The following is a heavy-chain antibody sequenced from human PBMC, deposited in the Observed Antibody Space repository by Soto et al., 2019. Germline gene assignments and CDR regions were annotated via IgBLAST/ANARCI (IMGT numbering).Heavy chain of an antibody. CDR3: VRESGVAADC. J-gene: IGHJ4*02. CDR1: GFTVDSHW. D-gene: IGHD6-19*01. Sequence: ESGGVLVQPGGSLRLSCLASGFTVDSHWMHWVRQAPGEGLVLFSRIKTDGYAAAYADSVKGRFTIARDNTKNTVYLQMNSLRAEDTAVYFCVRESGVAADCWGQGTLVTVSS. CDR2: IKTDGYAA. V-gene: IGHV3-74*01.